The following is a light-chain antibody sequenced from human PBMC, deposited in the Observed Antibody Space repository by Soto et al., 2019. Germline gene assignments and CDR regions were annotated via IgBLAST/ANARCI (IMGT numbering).Light chain of an antibody. V-gene: IGKV3-20*01. CDR3: QQYGSSVFT. CDR1: QSVISDY. Sequence: ETVLTQSPGTLSLSPGEPATLSCRASQSVISDYLAWYQQKPDQAPRLVIYGASGRAAGIPDRFNGSGSGTDFTLTISRLEPEDFAMYYCQQYGSSVFTFGQGTKLEIK. J-gene: IGKJ2*01. CDR2: GAS.